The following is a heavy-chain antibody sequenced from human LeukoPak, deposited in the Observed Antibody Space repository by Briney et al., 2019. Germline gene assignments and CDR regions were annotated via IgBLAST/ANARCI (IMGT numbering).Heavy chain of an antibody. Sequence: SETLSLTCAVSGGSISSGGYSWSWIRQPPGKGLEWIGYIYHSGSTYYNPYLKSRVTISVDRSKNQFSLKLSSVTAADTAVYYCARGAYCSSTSCYPYYYYGMDVWGKGTTVTVSS. CDR3: ARGAYCSSTSCYPYYYYGMDV. J-gene: IGHJ6*04. CDR2: IYHSGST. V-gene: IGHV4-30-2*01. D-gene: IGHD2-2*01. CDR1: GGSISSGGYS.